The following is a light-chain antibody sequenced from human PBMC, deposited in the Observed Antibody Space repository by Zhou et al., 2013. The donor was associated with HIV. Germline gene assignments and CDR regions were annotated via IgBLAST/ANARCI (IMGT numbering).Light chain of an antibody. J-gene: IGKJ2*01. V-gene: IGKV3-20*01. CDR1: QTFSSNY. CDR2: DAS. CDR3: QHYGSSPT. Sequence: EIMMTQSPATLSVSPGEGATLSCRASQTFSSNYLAWYQQKPGQAPRLLIYDASSRATGIPDRFSGSGSGTDFTLTISRLEPEDFAVYYCQHYGSSPTFGQGPSWRSN.